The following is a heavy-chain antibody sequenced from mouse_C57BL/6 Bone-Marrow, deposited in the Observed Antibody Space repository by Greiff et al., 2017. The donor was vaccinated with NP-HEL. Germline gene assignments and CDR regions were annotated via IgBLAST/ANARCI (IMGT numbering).Heavy chain of an antibody. CDR3: ARSADYEDYAMDY. D-gene: IGHD2-4*01. V-gene: IGHV1-81*01. Sequence: VQLQQSGAELARPGASVKLSCKASGYTFTSYGISWVKQRTGQGLEWIGEIYPRSGNTYYNEKFKGKATLTSDKSSSTAYMELRSLTSEDSAVYFCARSADYEDYAMDYWGQGTSVTVSS. CDR1: GYTFTSYG. J-gene: IGHJ4*01. CDR2: IYPRSGNT.